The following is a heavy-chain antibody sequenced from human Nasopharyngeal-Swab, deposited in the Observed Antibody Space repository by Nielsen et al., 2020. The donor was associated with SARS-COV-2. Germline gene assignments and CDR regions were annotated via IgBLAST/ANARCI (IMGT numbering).Heavy chain of an antibody. D-gene: IGHD1-26*01. CDR2: ISSSGSTI. Sequence: GESLKISCAASGFTFSDYYMSWIRQAPGKGLEWVSYISSSGSTIYYADSVKGRFTISRDNAKNSLYLQMNSLRAEDTAVYCCARAREKVGATNYWGQGTLVTVSS. V-gene: IGHV3-11*01. J-gene: IGHJ4*02. CDR3: ARAREKVGATNY. CDR1: GFTFSDYY.